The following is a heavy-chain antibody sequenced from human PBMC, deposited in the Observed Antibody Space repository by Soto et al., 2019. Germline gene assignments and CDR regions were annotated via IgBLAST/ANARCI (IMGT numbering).Heavy chain of an antibody. J-gene: IGHJ4*02. CDR3: AGGYQRWQQLIPNFDF. Sequence: TLSLTCAVSGGSISNGGYSWSWIRQPPGKDLEWSGYIYHSGSTYHNPSPKSRGTMSIVTSKYQFSLKVSFVTAADTAVFYCAGGYQRWQQLIPNFDFWGQGTLVTVSS. CDR2: IYHSGST. D-gene: IGHD6-13*01. V-gene: IGHV4-30-2*02. CDR1: GGSISNGGYS.